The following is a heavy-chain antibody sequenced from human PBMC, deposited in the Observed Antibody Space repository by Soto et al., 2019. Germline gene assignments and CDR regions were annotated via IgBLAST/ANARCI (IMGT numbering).Heavy chain of an antibody. J-gene: IGHJ4*02. Sequence: EVQLVESGGGLVQPGGSLRLSCAASGFTVSSNYMSWVRQAPGKGLEWVSVIYSGGSTYYADSVKGRFTISRDNSKNTLNLQMNSLRAEDTAVYYCARHDKPNRIAAAGTAGVDYWGQGTLVTVSS. D-gene: IGHD6-13*01. CDR3: ARHDKPNRIAAAGTAGVDY. CDR2: IYSGGST. V-gene: IGHV3-66*04. CDR1: GFTVSSNY.